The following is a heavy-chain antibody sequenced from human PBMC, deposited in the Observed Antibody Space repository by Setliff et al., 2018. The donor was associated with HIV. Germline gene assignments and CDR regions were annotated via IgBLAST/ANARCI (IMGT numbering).Heavy chain of an antibody. CDR2: INPNSGGT. J-gene: IGHJ6*03. CDR3: ARGGPVLLWFGELYNYYYYMDV. Sequence: ASVKVSCKASGYTFTGNYIHWVRQAPGQGLEWMGWINPNSGGTNYEQKFQGRVTMTRDTSISTAYMELSRLRSDDTALYYCARGGPVLLWFGELYNYYYYMDVWGKGTTVTVSS. CDR1: GYTFTGNY. V-gene: IGHV1-2*02. D-gene: IGHD3-10*01.